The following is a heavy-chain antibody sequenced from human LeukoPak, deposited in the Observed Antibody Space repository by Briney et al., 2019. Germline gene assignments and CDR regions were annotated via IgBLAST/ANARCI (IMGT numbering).Heavy chain of an antibody. J-gene: IGHJ4*02. CDR2: INHSGST. Sequence: KPSETLSLTCAVYGGSFSGYYWSWIRQPPGKGLEWIGEINHSGSTNYNPSLKGRVTISVDTSKNQFSLKLSSVTAADTAVYYCARHPSGSRLRFDYWGQGTLVTVSS. CDR1: GGSFSGYY. D-gene: IGHD1-26*01. V-gene: IGHV4-34*01. CDR3: ARHPSGSRLRFDY.